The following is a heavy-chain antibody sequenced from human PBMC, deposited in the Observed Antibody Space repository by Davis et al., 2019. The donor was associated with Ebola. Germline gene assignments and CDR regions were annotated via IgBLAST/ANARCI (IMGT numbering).Heavy chain of an antibody. CDR3: ARATFGYNSGWYADY. V-gene: IGHV3-64D*06. CDR2: ISTMGGST. J-gene: IGHJ4*02. CDR1: GFTFSSYG. D-gene: IGHD6-19*01. Sequence: GGSLRLSCSASGFTFSSYGMHWVRQAPGKGLEYVSGISTMGGSTYYADSVKGRFTISRDNSKNTMYLQMSSLRAEDTAVYYCARATFGYNSGWYADYWGQGTLVTVSS.